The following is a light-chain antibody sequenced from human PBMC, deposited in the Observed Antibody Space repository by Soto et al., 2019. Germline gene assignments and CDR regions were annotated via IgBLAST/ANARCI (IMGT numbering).Light chain of an antibody. Sequence: DIQVTQFPSSLSASVGDRITITCRASQAIGNYLAWYQQKPGKVPKLLIYAASTLQSGVPSRFSGSRSGTDFTLTVSSLQPEDVATYYCQQYNSYQYTFGQGTKLEIK. CDR3: QQYNSYQYT. CDR1: QAIGNY. J-gene: IGKJ2*01. CDR2: AAS. V-gene: IGKV1-27*01.